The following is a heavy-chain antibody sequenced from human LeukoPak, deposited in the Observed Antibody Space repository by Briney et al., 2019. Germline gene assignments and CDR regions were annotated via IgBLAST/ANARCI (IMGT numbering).Heavy chain of an antibody. CDR1: GGTFSSYG. V-gene: IGHV1-18*01. Sequence: ASVKVSCKASGGTFSSYGISWVRQAPGQGLEWMGWISAYNGNTNYAQKLQGRVTMTTDTSTSTAYMELRSLRSDDTAVYYCASTIHCGGDCPFEYWGQGTLVTVSS. J-gene: IGHJ4*02. CDR2: ISAYNGNT. CDR3: ASTIHCGGDCPFEY. D-gene: IGHD2-21*02.